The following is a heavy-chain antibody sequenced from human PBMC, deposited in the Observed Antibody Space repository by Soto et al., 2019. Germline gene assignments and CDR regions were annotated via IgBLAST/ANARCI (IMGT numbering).Heavy chain of an antibody. CDR2: INDSGST. CDR3: ASRFFLVLTTFTFYCFDF. CDR1: GGLIKSYY. D-gene: IGHD2-8*01. V-gene: IGHV4-34*01. J-gene: IGHJ4*02. Sequence: SETLALTHHVPGGLIKSYYSIWNRQPPAKSLEWIGEINDSGSTNYYPSLKSRVTMSVDKSKDQFSLGLSAVTAADTAVYCCASRFFLVLTTFTFYCFDFWGQGALVTVSS.